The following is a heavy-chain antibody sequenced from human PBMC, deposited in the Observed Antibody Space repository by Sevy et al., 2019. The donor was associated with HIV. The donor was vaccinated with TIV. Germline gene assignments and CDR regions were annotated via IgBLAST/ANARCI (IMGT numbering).Heavy chain of an antibody. V-gene: IGHV3-15*01. Sequence: GGSLRLSCVASGFTFSNAWMNWVRQAPGKGLEWVGRIQSTTDGGTIDYLAPVKGRFTISRDDSKNPLYLQMNSLKTEDTAVYYCTTDPIILLLVTDGVAVWGQGTTVTVSS. CDR2: IQSTTDGGTI. CDR3: TTDPIILLLVTDGVAV. J-gene: IGHJ6*02. D-gene: IGHD2-8*02. CDR1: GFTFSNAW.